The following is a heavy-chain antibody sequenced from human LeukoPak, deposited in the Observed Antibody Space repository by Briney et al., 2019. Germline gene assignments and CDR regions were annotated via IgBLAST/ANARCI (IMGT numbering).Heavy chain of an antibody. Sequence: SETLSLTCTVSGGSISSYYWSWIRQPPGKGLEWIGYIYYSGSTNYNPSLKSRVTISVDTSNNQFSLKLSSVTAADTAVYYCARHAFWSGWFDPWGQGTLVTVSS. J-gene: IGHJ5*02. CDR1: GGSISSYY. D-gene: IGHD2-8*02. V-gene: IGHV4-59*08. CDR2: IYYSGST. CDR3: ARHAFWSGWFDP.